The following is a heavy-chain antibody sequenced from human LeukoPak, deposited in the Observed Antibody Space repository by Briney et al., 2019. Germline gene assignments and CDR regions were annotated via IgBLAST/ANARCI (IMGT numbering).Heavy chain of an antibody. J-gene: IGHJ6*03. D-gene: IGHD1-1*01. V-gene: IGHV3-23*01. CDR2: ISGSGGST. CDR1: GFTFSSYA. CDR3: ARDSPMTGSFYYYMDV. Sequence: GGSLRLSCAASGFTFSSYAMSWVRQAPGRGLEWVTGISGSGGSTYYADSVKGRFTISRDNSKNTLYLQMNSLRAEDTAVYYCARDSPMTGSFYYYMDVWGKGTTVTVSS.